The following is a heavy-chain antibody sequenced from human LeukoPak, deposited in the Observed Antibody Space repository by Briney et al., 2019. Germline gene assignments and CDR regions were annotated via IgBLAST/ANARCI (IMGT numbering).Heavy chain of an antibody. CDR1: GFTFSSYG. CDR2: ISYDGSNK. D-gene: IGHD6-19*01. J-gene: IGHJ4*02. CDR3: AKGPAFSSGWYVLFDY. V-gene: IGHV3-30*18. Sequence: GGSLRLSCAASGFTFSSYGMHWVRQAPGKGLEWVAVISYDGSNKYYADSVKGRFTISRDNSKNTLYLQMNSLRAEDTAVYYCAKGPAFSSGWYVLFDYWGQGPLVTVSS.